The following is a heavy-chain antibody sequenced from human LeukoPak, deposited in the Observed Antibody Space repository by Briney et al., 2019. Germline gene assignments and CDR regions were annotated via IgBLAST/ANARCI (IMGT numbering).Heavy chain of an antibody. CDR2: ISDSGNYK. Sequence: GGSLRLSCAAFGFTFSDYYMRGIRQAPGKGREGVSYISDSGNYKNYAHSVKGLFTISRDNAKNSLYLQMNSLRVEDTAVYYCARGQGAFDPYYFDYWGQGALVTVSS. CDR1: GFTFSDYY. V-gene: IGHV3-11*06. J-gene: IGHJ4*02. D-gene: IGHD4/OR15-4a*01. CDR3: ARGQGAFDPYYFDY.